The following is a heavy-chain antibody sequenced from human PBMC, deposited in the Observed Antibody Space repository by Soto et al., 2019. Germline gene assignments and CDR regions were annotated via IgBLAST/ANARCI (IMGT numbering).Heavy chain of an antibody. D-gene: IGHD3-22*01. V-gene: IGHV1-69*13. CDR3: ASSSSGYYWNAFDI. CDR1: GGTFSSYA. J-gene: IGHJ3*02. Sequence: GASVKVSCKASGGTFSSYAISWVRQAPGQGLEWMGGIIPIFGTANYAQKFQGRVTITADESTSTAYMELSSLRSEDTAVYYCASSSSGYYWNAFDIWGQGTMVTVSS. CDR2: IIPIFGTA.